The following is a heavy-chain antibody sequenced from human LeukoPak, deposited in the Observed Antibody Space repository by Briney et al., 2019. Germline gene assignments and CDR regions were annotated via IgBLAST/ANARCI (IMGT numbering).Heavy chain of an antibody. Sequence: ASVKVSCKASGYTFTSYYMHWVRQAPGQGLEWMGIINPSGGSTSYAQKFQGRVTMTRDSSTSTVYMELSSLRPEDTAVYYCARDRYVLRFLEWFPAMYGMDVWGQGTTVTVSS. J-gene: IGHJ6*02. CDR3: ARDRYVLRFLEWFPAMYGMDV. D-gene: IGHD3-3*01. V-gene: IGHV1-46*01. CDR1: GYTFTSYY. CDR2: INPSGGST.